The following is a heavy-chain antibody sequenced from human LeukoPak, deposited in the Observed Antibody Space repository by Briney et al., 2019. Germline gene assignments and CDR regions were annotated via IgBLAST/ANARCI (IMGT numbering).Heavy chain of an antibody. V-gene: IGHV4-34*01. CDR1: GGSLNGHY. Sequence: SETLSLTCAVYGGSLNGHYWSWIRQPPGKGLEWIGEGSESGGTKFNPSLKSRVTISADTSKNQFSLKLNSVTAADTAVYYCARQIPKRITIFGVPNSSWFDPWGQGTLVTVSS. J-gene: IGHJ5*02. CDR2: GSESGGT. CDR3: ARQIPKRITIFGVPNSSWFDP. D-gene: IGHD3-3*01.